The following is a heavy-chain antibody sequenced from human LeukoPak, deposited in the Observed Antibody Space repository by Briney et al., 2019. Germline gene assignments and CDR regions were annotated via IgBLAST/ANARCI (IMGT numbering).Heavy chain of an antibody. J-gene: IGHJ4*02. CDR2: INPNSGGT. D-gene: IGHD1-1*01. V-gene: IGHV1-2*02. CDR1: GYTFTGYY. CDR3: ARDIDGTTDFDY. Sequence: ASVKVSCKASGYTFTGYYMHWVRQAPGQGLEWMGWINPNSGGTNYAQKFQGRVTMTRDTSISTAYMKLSRLRSDDTAVYYCARDIDGTTDFDYWGQGTLVTVSS.